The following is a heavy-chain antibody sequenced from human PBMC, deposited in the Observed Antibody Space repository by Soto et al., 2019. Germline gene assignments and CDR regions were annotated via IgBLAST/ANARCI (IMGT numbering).Heavy chain of an antibody. CDR3: AHIPNYYQYDWFDP. J-gene: IGHJ5*02. CDR2: IYWDDDK. D-gene: IGHD3-16*01. Sequence: QITLKESGPTLVKPTQTLTLTCTFSGFSLTTRGVGVGWIRQPPGKALECLALIYWDDDKRYSPSLQSRLSIAKDTPKNQVVLTMTYVDPVDTATYYCAHIPNYYQYDWFDPWGQGTLVSVSS. CDR1: GFSLTTRGVG. V-gene: IGHV2-5*02.